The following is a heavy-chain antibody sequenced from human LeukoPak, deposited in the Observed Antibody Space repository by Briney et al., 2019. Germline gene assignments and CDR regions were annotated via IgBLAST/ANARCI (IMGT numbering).Heavy chain of an antibody. J-gene: IGHJ5*02. Sequence: GESLKISCQASGYSFTSSWIGWARQMPGKGLEGMAIINPGASDHRYSPSFQGQVTISADRSISTVYLQWGSLKASDTAMYYCARQPGAGWFDPWGQGTLVTVS. CDR3: ARQPGAGWFDP. D-gene: IGHD3-10*01. CDR2: INPGASDH. CDR1: GYSFTSSW. V-gene: IGHV5-51*01.